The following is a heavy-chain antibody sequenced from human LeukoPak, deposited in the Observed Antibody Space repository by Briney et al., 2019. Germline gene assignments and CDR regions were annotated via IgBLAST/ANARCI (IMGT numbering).Heavy chain of an antibody. Sequence: GRSLRLSCAASGFTFSSYAMSWVRQAPGKGLEWVSAISGSGGSTYYADSVKGRFTISRDNSKNTLYLQMNSLRAEDTAVYYCAKERITIFGVVIIPFDYWGQGTLVTVSS. CDR1: GFTFSSYA. D-gene: IGHD3-3*01. CDR3: AKERITIFGVVIIPFDY. J-gene: IGHJ4*02. CDR2: ISGSGGST. V-gene: IGHV3-23*01.